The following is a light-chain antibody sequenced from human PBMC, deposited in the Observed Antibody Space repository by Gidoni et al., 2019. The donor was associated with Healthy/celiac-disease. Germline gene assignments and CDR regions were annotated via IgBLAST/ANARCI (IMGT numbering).Light chain of an antibody. V-gene: IGKV3-15*01. Sequence: TLSVSPGERATLSCRASQSVSSNLAWYQQKPGQAPRLLIYGASTRATGIPARFSGSGSGTEFTLTISSLQSEDFAVYYCQQYNNWPPWTFXQXTKVEIK. J-gene: IGKJ1*01. CDR3: QQYNNWPPWT. CDR1: QSVSSN. CDR2: GAS.